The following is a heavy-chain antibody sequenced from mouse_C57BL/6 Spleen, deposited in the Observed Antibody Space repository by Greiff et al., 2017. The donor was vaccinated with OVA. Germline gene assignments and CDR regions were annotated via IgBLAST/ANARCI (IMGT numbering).Heavy chain of an antibody. V-gene: IGHV5-16*01. Sequence: EVKLVESEGGLVQPGSSMKLSCTASGFTFSDYYMAWVRQVPEKGLEWVANINYDGSSTYYLDSLKSRFIISRDNAKNILYLQMSSLKSEDTATYYCARGDYYGSSDDYWGQGTTLTVSS. J-gene: IGHJ2*01. CDR1: GFTFSDYY. CDR3: ARGDYYGSSDDY. CDR2: INYDGSST. D-gene: IGHD1-1*01.